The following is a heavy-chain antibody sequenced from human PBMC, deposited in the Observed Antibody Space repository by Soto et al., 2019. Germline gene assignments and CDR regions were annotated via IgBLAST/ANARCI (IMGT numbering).Heavy chain of an antibody. CDR3: ARGIGYCSSINCYSSRRLRFDS. D-gene: IGHD2-2*01. J-gene: IGHJ4*02. CDR2: DNHSGTT. Sequence: QVQLQQWGAGLLKPSETLSLTCAVYGGSFSGYYWTWIRQSPEKGLEWIGEDNHSGTTYYNPSLKTRVPISVHTPKNQFPLKMSSVTAADTAVYYCARGIGYCSSINCYSSRRLRFDSWGQGTLVTVSS. V-gene: IGHV4-34*01. CDR1: GGSFSGYY.